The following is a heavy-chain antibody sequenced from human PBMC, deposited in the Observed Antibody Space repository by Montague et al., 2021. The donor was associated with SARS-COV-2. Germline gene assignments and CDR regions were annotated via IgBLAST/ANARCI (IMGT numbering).Heavy chain of an antibody. CDR2: IYHSGGT. Sequence: SETLSLTCAVSAGSISSSNWWSWVRQPPGKGLEWIAEIYHSGGTNYNPSLKSRVTISVDKSKNQFSLKLSSVTAADTAVYYCARGLRIAAAGTGSGYYYGMDVWGRGTTVTVSS. V-gene: IGHV4-4*02. CDR3: ARGLRIAAAGTGSGYYYGMDV. D-gene: IGHD6-13*01. CDR1: AGSISSSNW. J-gene: IGHJ6*02.